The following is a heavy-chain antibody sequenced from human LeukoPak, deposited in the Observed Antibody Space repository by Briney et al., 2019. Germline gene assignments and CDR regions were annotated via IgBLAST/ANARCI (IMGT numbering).Heavy chain of an antibody. D-gene: IGHD3-3*01. J-gene: IGHJ3*01. CDR2: ISGYNGNT. V-gene: IGHV1-18*01. CDR1: GFTFTYHG. CDR3: ARGVRFLAHAFDF. Sequence: ASVKVSCKTSGFTFTYHGFGWVRQAPGHGLEWLGYISGYNGNTLYTQKLQGRVTMTTDTSTSTVYMELRSLRSDDTAVYYCARGVRFLAHAFDFWGQGTVVTVSS.